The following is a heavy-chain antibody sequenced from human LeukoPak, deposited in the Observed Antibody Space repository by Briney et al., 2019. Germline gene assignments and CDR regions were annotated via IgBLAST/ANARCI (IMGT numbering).Heavy chain of an antibody. CDR2: IRYDGSNK. J-gene: IGHJ4*02. D-gene: IGHD2/OR15-2a*01. CDR3: AKEFLKAVLH. Sequence: PGGSLRLSCAASGFTFSSYGMHWVRQAPGKGLEWVAFIRYDGSNKYYADSVKGRFTISRDNSKNTRYLQMNSLRAEDTAVYYCAKEFLKAVLHWGQGTLVTVSS. CDR1: GFTFSSYG. V-gene: IGHV3-30*02.